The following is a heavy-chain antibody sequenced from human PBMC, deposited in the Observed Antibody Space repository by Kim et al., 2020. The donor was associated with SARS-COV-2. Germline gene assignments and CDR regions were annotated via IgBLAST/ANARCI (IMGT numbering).Heavy chain of an antibody. J-gene: IGHJ4*02. D-gene: IGHD3-3*01. CDR3: ARIFPPIDTIFGVVIYYFDY. Sequence: RFTISRDNAKNSLYLQMNSLRAEDTAVYYCARIFPPIDTIFGVVIYYFDYWGQGTLVTVSS. V-gene: IGHV3-11*06.